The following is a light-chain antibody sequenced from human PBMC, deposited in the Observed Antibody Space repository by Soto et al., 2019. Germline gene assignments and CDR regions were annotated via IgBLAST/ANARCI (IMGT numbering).Light chain of an antibody. CDR2: SAS. Sequence: DIQMTQSPSSLSASVGDRVTITCRASQNITHYLSWSQQKPGKAPKLLIYSASTLQSGVPSRFSGSGSGTDFTLSISNLQPGDSALYFCQESYSTPLAFGGGTRVEIK. V-gene: IGKV1-39*01. CDR3: QESYSTPLA. J-gene: IGKJ4*01. CDR1: QNITHY.